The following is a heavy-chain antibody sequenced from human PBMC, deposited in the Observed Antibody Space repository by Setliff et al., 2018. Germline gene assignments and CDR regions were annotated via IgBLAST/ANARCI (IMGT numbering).Heavy chain of an antibody. J-gene: IGHJ6*02. V-gene: IGHV4-38-2*02. CDR1: GYSISSGYY. CDR3: ARVDRGVTQNYYYYGMDV. D-gene: IGHD3-10*01. Sequence: SETLSLTCTVSGYSISSGYYWGWIRQPPGKGLEWIGSIYHSGSTYYNPSLKSRVTISVDTSKNQFSLKLSSVTAADTAVYYCARVDRGVTQNYYYYGMDVWGQGTTVTVSS. CDR2: IYHSGST.